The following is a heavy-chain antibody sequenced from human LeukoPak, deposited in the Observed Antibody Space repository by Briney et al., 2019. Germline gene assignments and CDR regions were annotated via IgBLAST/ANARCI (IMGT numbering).Heavy chain of an antibody. Sequence: PSETLSLTCTVSGGSISSSSYYWGWIRQPPGKGLEWIGSIYYSGSTYYNPSLKSRVTISVDTSKNQFSLKLSSVTAADTAVYYCARELAVAGTPNWFDPWGQGTLVTVSS. CDR2: IYYSGST. D-gene: IGHD6-19*01. V-gene: IGHV4-39*07. CDR1: GGSISSSSYY. J-gene: IGHJ5*02. CDR3: ARELAVAGTPNWFDP.